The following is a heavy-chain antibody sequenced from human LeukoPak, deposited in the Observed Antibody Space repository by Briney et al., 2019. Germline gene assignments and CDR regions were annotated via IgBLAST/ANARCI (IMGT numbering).Heavy chain of an antibody. V-gene: IGHV4-4*02. D-gene: IGHD6-13*01. CDR2: IFHSGST. Sequence: SETLSLTCAVSGGSISSNNWWSWVRQPPGKGLEWIGEIFHSGSTNYNPSLKSRVTISVDKSKNQFSLKLSSVTAADTAVYYCARWLRGIADEDGVDVWGQGTTVTVSS. CDR3: ARWLRGIADEDGVDV. J-gene: IGHJ6*02. CDR1: GGSISSNNW.